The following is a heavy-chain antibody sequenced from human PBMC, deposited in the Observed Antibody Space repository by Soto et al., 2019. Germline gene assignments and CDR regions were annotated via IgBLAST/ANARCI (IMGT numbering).Heavy chain of an antibody. V-gene: IGHV4-59*01. CDR1: GGSISSYY. Sequence: KPSETLSLTCTVPGGSISSYYWSWIRQPPGKGLEWIGYIYYSGSTNYNPSLKSRVTISVDTSKNQISLKLSSVTAADTAVYYCARDGSEYYYGSGTARYGMDVWGQGTTVTVSS. J-gene: IGHJ6*02. CDR2: IYYSGST. D-gene: IGHD3-10*01. CDR3: ARDGSEYYYGSGTARYGMDV.